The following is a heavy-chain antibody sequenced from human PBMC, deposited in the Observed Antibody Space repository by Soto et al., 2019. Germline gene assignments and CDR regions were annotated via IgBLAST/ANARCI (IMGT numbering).Heavy chain of an antibody. CDR2: FDPEDGET. V-gene: IGHV1-24*01. Sequence: VASVKVSCKVSGYTLAELSMHWVRQAPGKGLEWMGGFDPEDGETIYAQKFQGRVTMTEDTSTDTAYMELSSLRSEDTAVYYCAREIRTYDFSRWAYSYSGMDLWGQGTTVTVSS. D-gene: IGHD3-3*01. CDR3: AREIRTYDFSRWAYSYSGMDL. CDR1: GYTLAELS. J-gene: IGHJ6*02.